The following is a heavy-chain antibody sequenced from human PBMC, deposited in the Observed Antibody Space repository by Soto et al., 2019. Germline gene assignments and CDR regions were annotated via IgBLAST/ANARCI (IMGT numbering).Heavy chain of an antibody. J-gene: IGHJ4*02. CDR1: GGSFSGYY. Sequence: SESLSLTCAVHGGSFSGYYWSWIRQPPGKGLEWIGEINHSGSTNYNPSLKSRVTISVDTSKNQFSLKLSSVTAADTAVYYCARGAKGVFHDWGQGTLVTV. V-gene: IGHV4-34*01. CDR2: INHSGST. D-gene: IGHD2-8*01. CDR3: ARGAKGVFHD.